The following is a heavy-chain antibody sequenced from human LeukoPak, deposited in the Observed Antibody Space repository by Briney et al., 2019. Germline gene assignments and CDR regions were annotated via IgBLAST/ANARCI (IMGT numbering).Heavy chain of an antibody. Sequence: PGGSLRLSCAASGFTFSSYAMSWVRQAPGKGLEWVSGIINSGGSTLHADSVKGRFTISRDNSKNTLYLEMNSLRAEDTAVYYCAKRQWYCFDVSGQGVLVTVSS. CDR1: GFTFSSYA. J-gene: IGHJ4*02. D-gene: IGHD6-19*01. V-gene: IGHV3-23*01. CDR3: AKRQWYCFDV. CDR2: IINSGGST.